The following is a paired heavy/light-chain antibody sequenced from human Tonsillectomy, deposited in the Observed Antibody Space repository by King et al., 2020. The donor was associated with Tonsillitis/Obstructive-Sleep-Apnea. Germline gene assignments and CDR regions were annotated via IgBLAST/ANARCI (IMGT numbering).Heavy chain of an antibody. J-gene: IGHJ4*02. D-gene: IGHD4-17*01. Sequence: EVQLLESGGGLVQPGGSLRLSCAASGFTFSNYAMNWVRQVPGKGLEWVSAISGSGGSTYYADSVKGRFTISRDNSKNTLYLQMNSLRAEDTAVYYCAKDSLPYGGNSREPFDYWGQGTLVTVSS. CDR1: GFTFSNYA. CDR2: ISGSGGST. V-gene: IGHV3-23*01. CDR3: AKDSLPYGGNSREPFDY.
Light chain of an antibody. CDR3: HVWDSSSDHRV. J-gene: IGLJ3*02. Sequence: SYVLTQPPSVSVAPGKTARITCGGNNIGSKSVHWYQQKPGQAPVLVIYYDRDRPSGIPERFSGSNSGNTATLTISRVEAGDEADYYCHVWDSSSDHRVFGGGTKLTVL. CDR1: NIGSKS. CDR2: YDR. V-gene: IGLV3-21*01.